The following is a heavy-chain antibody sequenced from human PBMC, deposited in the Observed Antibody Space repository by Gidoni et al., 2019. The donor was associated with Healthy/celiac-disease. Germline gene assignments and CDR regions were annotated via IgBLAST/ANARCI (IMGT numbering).Heavy chain of an antibody. V-gene: IGHV4-39*01. J-gene: IGHJ5*02. CDR1: GGSISSSSYY. CDR3: ASSIHYDFWSGDGWFDP. Sequence: QLQLQESGPGLVKPSETLSLTCTVPGGSISSSSYYWGWIRQPPGKGLEWIGSIYYSGSTYYNPSLKSRVTISVDTSKNQFSLKLSSVTAADTAVYYCASSIHYDFWSGDGWFDPWGQGTLVTVSS. D-gene: IGHD3-3*01. CDR2: IYYSGST.